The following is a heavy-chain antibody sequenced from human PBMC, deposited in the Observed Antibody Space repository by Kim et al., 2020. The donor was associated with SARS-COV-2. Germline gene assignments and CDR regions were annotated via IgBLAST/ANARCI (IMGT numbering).Heavy chain of an antibody. CDR3: AREPSTYFDY. CDR2: ST. Sequence: STHYAGSVESRYTISRDDSKNTGYLQMNSLRAEDTAVYFCAREPSTYFDYWGQGTLVTVSS. V-gene: IGHV3-66*01. J-gene: IGHJ4*02.